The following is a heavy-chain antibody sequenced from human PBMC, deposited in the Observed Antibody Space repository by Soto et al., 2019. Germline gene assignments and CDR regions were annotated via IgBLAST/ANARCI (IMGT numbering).Heavy chain of an antibody. CDR2: IGGSGIST. Sequence: GGSLRLSCVASGFTFSSYVMGWVRQAPGKGLEWVSSIGGSGISTYYADSVMGRFTISRVNSKNTLYLQMNSLTAEDTAVYYCAGGVVYVSGSYYRWGRGTLVTVSS. CDR1: GFTFSSYV. CDR3: AGGVVYVSGSYYR. D-gene: IGHD3-10*01. V-gene: IGHV3-23*01. J-gene: IGHJ4*02.